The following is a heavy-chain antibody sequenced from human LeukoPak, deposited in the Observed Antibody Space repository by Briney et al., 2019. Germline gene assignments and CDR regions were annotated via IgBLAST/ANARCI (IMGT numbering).Heavy chain of an antibody. D-gene: IGHD5-24*01. Sequence: GGSLRLSCAVSGLTFRSFWMSWVRQAPEKGLEWVANINQDGSEKYFVDSVKGRFTISRDNSKNSLHLQMNTLRAEDTALYYCARERDGRFFDYWGQGTLVTVSS. J-gene: IGHJ4*02. CDR2: INQDGSEK. CDR1: GLTFRSFW. V-gene: IGHV3-7*01. CDR3: ARERDGRFFDY.